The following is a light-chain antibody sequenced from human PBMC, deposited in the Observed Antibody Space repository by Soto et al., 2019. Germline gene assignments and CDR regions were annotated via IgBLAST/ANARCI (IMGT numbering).Light chain of an antibody. V-gene: IGKV3-11*01. Sequence: EIVLTQSPATLSLSPGERATLSCRASQSVGNNLAWYQQKPGQAPGLLIYEASTRAAGVPARFSGSGSGTDFTLTISDVEPEDFAVYYCHQRQSWPRTFGQGTKVDIK. J-gene: IGKJ1*01. CDR3: HQRQSWPRT. CDR1: QSVGNN. CDR2: EAS.